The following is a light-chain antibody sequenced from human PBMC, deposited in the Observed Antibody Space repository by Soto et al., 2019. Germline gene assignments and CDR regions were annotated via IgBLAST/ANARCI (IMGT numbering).Light chain of an antibody. CDR3: QHYNNWPLT. V-gene: IGKV3-15*01. CDR1: QSVSSK. Sequence: EIVMTQSPATLSVSPGERATLSCRASQSVSSKLVWYQQKPGQAPRLLIFATSTRATGIPARFSGSGSGTEFTLTTNSLQSEDFAVYYCQHYNNWPLTFGGGTKVEIK. J-gene: IGKJ4*01. CDR2: ATS.